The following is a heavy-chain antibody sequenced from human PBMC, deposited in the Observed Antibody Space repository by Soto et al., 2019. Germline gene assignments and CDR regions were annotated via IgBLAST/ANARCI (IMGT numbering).Heavy chain of an antibody. D-gene: IGHD3-10*01. V-gene: IGHV4-34*01. CDR3: ARGRRVRGVIEFDY. J-gene: IGHJ4*02. Sequence: QVQLQQWGAGLLKPSETLSLTCAVYGGSFSGYYWSWIRQPPGKGLEWIGEINHSGSTNYNPSLKSRVTISVDTSKNQFSLKLSSVTAADTAVYYCARGRRVRGVIEFDYWGQGTLVTVSS. CDR1: GGSFSGYY. CDR2: INHSGST.